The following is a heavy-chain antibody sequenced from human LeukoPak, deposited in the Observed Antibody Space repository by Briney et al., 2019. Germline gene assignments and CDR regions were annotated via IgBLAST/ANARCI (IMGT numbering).Heavy chain of an antibody. D-gene: IGHD3-22*01. CDR3: ARGGHYYDSSGYYIFDY. J-gene: IGHJ4*02. Sequence: GGSLRLSCAASGFTLSSYSMNWVRQAPGKGLEWVSSISSSSSYIYYADSVKGRFTISRDNAKNSLYLQMNSLRAEDTAVYYCARGGHYYDSSGYYIFDYWGQGTLVTVSS. CDR1: GFTLSSYS. V-gene: IGHV3-21*01. CDR2: ISSSSSYI.